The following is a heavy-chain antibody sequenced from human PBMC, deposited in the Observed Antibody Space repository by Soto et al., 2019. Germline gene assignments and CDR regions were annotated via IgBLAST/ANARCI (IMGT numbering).Heavy chain of an antibody. CDR2: IDPSDSYT. D-gene: IGHD4-4*01. CDR1: GYSFTSYW. J-gene: IGHJ6*02. CDR3: AGGTVTNYYYYYGMDV. Sequence: GESLKISCKGSGYSFTSYWISWVRQMPGKGLEWMGRIDPSDSYTNYSPSFQGHVTISADESISTAYLQWSSLKASDTAMYYCAGGTVTNYYYYYGMDVWGQGTTVTVSS. V-gene: IGHV5-10-1*01.